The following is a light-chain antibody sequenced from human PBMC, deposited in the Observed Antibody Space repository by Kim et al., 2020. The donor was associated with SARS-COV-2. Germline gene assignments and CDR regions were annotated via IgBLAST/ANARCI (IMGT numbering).Light chain of an antibody. CDR2: WAS. CDR1: QSVLYSSNNKNY. V-gene: IGKV4-1*01. CDR3: QQYYSPQYT. Sequence: DIVMTQSPDSLAVSLGERATINCKSSQSVLYSSNNKNYLAWYQQKSGQPPKLLIYWASTRESGVPDRFTGGGSGTDFTLTISSLQAEDVAVYFCQQYYSPQYTFGQGTKLEI. J-gene: IGKJ2*01.